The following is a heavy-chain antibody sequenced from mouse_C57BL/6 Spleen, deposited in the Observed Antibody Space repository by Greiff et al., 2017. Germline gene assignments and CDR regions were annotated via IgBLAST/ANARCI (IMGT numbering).Heavy chain of an antibody. V-gene: IGHV1-69*01. Sequence: VQLQQPGAELVMPGASVKLSCKASGYTFPSYWMHWVKQRPGQGLEWIGEIDPSDSYTNYNQKFKGKSTLTVDKSSSTAYMQLSSLTSEDSAVYYCARTTTVVAHYFDYWGQGTTLTVSS. D-gene: IGHD1-1*01. J-gene: IGHJ2*01. CDR3: ARTTTVVAHYFDY. CDR1: GYTFPSYW. CDR2: IDPSDSYT.